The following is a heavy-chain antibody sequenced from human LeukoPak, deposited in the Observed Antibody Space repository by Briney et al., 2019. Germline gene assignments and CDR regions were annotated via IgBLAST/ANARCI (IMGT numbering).Heavy chain of an antibody. CDR2: IIVIAGST. J-gene: IGHJ6*03. V-gene: IGHV3-23*01. Sequence: VGCLRLSCTASGFTFCRYAITWGRQGPGKGGEGGSGIIVIAGSTFYPDYVKGRFTISRDNSKTPLYLQMNSPRAEDSAVYYCAKDGEVRYEVYYYHMEVWAKGPRSPSP. CDR1: GFTFCRYA. D-gene: IGHD2-2*01. CDR3: AKDGEVRYEVYYYHMEV.